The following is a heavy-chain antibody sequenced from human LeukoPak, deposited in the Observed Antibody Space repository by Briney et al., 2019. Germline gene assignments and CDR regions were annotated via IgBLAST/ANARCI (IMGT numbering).Heavy chain of an antibody. V-gene: IGHV3-30*02. D-gene: IGHD3-3*01. CDR3: AHHGGGTIRIAAFDI. Sequence: GGSLRLSCAASGFTFSRYGMHWVRQAPGKGLEWVAFIRYDGSNEYYADSVKGRFTVSRDNSKNTLYLQLNSLRAEDTAIYYCAHHGGGTIRIAAFDIWGQGTMVTVSS. CDR1: GFTFSRYG. CDR2: IRYDGSNE. J-gene: IGHJ3*02.